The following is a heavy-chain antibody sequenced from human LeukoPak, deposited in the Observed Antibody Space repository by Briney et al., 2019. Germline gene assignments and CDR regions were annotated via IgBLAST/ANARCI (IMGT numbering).Heavy chain of an antibody. V-gene: IGHV3-66*01. CDR3: ARDFIYNVNCAGC. D-gene: IGHD1-14*01. J-gene: IGHJ4*02. CDR2: IYSGGST. CDR1: GFTVSSNY. Sequence: GGSLRLSCAASGFTVSSNYMSWVRQAPGKGLEWVSVIYSGGSTYYADSVKGRFTISRDNSKNTLYLQMNSLRAEDTAVYYCARDFIYNVNCAGCWGQGTLVTVSS.